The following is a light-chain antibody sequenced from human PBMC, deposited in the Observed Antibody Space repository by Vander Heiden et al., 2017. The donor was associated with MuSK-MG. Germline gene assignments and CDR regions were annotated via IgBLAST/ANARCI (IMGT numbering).Light chain of an antibody. CDR3: SSYTSSSTRV. V-gene: IGLV2-14*01. J-gene: IGLJ3*02. CDR1: SSDVGGYNS. Sequence: QSALTQPAPASGSPGQSITISRTGTSSDVGGYNSVSWYQQRPGKAPKLMIYEVRNRPSGVSNRFSGSKSGNTASLTISGLQAEDEDDYYCSSYTSSSTRVFGGGTKLTVL. CDR2: EVR.